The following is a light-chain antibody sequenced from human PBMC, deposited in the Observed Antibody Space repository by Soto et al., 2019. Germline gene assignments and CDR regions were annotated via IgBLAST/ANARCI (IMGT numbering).Light chain of an antibody. CDR2: EVS. CDR3: SSLTTRXTYV. Sequence: QSFLTQPASVSGSPGQSVAISCSGTSSDVGAYNYVSWYQQHPGKAPKLLLSEVSNRPSGVSDRFFGSKSGNTASLTISGLQAEDAADYYCSSLTTRXTYVVGTGTKVXV. CDR1: SSDVGAYNY. J-gene: IGLJ1*01. V-gene: IGLV2-14*01.